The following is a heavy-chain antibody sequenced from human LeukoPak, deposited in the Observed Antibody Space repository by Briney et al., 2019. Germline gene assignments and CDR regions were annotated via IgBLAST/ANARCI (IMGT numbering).Heavy chain of an antibody. CDR1: SGSISSYY. D-gene: IGHD3-10*01. V-gene: IGHV4-4*07. CDR2: IYTSGST. J-gene: IGHJ6*02. CDR3: ARDRGVRKDYYYYYGMDV. Sequence: SETLSLTCTVSSGSISSYYWSWIRQPAGKGLEWIGRIYTSGSTNYNPSLKSRVTMSVDTSKNQFSLKLSSVTAADTAVYYCARDRGVRKDYYYYYGMDVWGQGTTVTVSS.